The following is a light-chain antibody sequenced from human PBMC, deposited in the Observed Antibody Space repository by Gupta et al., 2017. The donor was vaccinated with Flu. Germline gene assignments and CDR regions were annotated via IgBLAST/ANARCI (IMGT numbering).Light chain of an antibody. CDR3: GAWEDSRNGLWV. J-gene: IGLJ3*02. V-gene: IGLV1-44*01. CDR1: NSNNGNNV. CDR2: NSN. Sequence: VTTSCSGSNSNNGNNVVSWYQQLPETAPKLLIYNSNMRRSGGPDRFSGSKSGTSAALAISGLQAEEEEEYYCGAWEDSRNGLWVFGGGTKLTVL.